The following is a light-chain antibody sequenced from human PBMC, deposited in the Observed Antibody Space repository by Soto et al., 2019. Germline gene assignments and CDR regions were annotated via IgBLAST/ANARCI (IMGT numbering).Light chain of an antibody. CDR3: EAWDDSLSGHV. CDR2: RNT. CDR1: RSNIGNNY. Sequence: QSVLTQPPSASGTPGQTVTISCSGSRSNIGNNYVCWYQQLPGAAPKLLIYRNTQRPSGVPDRFSGSKSGTAASLAISGRRSEDEADYLCEAWDDSLSGHVFGTGTKVTVL. V-gene: IGLV1-47*01. J-gene: IGLJ1*01.